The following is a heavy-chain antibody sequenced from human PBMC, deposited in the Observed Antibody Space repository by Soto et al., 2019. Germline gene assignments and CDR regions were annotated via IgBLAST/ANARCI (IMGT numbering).Heavy chain of an antibody. Sequence: GGSLRLSCVASGFTFSTPDMHWVRQAPGQGLEWVAVVSYDERNIYYADSVKGRFSVSRDNSKNTLFLHMNSLRAEDTAVYFCAKLVDKSLDDYWGQGALVTVSS. CDR3: AKLVDKSLDDY. V-gene: IGHV3-30*18. J-gene: IGHJ4*02. CDR1: GFTFSTPD. D-gene: IGHD3-16*01. CDR2: VSYDERNI.